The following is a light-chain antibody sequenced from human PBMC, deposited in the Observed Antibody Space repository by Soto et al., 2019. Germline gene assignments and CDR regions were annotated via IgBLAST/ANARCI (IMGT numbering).Light chain of an antibody. CDR1: SSDVGDYKY. CDR3: SSYAGSNNFNV. V-gene: IGLV2-14*01. J-gene: IGLJ1*01. CDR2: EVT. Sequence: QSALTQPASVSASPGQSITISCTGTSSDVGDYKYVSWYQQHPGKAPQLMIYEVTSRPSGVSNRFSGSTSGNTASLTISGLQDEDEADYYCSSYAGSNNFNVFGTGTQLTVL.